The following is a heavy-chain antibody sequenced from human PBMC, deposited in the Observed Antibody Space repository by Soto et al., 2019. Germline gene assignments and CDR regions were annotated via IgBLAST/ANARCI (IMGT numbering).Heavy chain of an antibody. CDR3: AKDRGQSLYYYYGLDV. D-gene: IGHD3-10*01. J-gene: IGHJ6*02. Sequence: GGSLRLSCAASGFIFSGYALSWVRQAPEKGLERVSAISGSGGDTYYADSVKGRFTVSRDNSKNTMYLQMNNLRADDTAVYYCAKDRGQSLYYYYGLDVWGQGTTVTVSS. CDR1: GFIFSGYA. CDR2: ISGSGGDT. V-gene: IGHV3-23*01.